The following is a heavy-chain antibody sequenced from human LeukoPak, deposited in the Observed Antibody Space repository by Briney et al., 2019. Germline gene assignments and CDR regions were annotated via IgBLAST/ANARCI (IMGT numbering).Heavy chain of an antibody. Sequence: GGSLRLSCAASGFTFSSYGMHWVRQAPGKGPEWVAVISYDGSNKYYADSVKGRFTISRDNSKNTLYLQMNSLRAEDTAKYYCTKDYCGKFCSAVWGQGTTVTVSS. CDR3: TKDYCGKFCSAV. CDR2: ISYDGSNK. J-gene: IGHJ6*02. D-gene: IGHD3-9*01. V-gene: IGHV3-30*18. CDR1: GFTFSSYG.